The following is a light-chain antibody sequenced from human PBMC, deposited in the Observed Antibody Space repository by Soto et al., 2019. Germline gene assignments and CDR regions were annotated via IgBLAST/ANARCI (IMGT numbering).Light chain of an antibody. J-gene: IGKJ1*01. Sequence: EIVMTQSPATLSVPPGERATLSCRASRGVSANYLAWYQQKPGQAPTLLIYGASIRAAGIPDRFSGSGSGTDFTLTIRRLEPEDFAVYYCQQYGSSPRTFGQGTKVDIK. CDR1: RGVSANY. CDR2: GAS. V-gene: IGKV3-20*01. CDR3: QQYGSSPRT.